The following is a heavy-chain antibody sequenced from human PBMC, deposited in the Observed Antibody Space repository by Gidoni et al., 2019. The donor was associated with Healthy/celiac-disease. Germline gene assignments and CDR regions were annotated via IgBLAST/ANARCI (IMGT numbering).Heavy chain of an antibody. J-gene: IGHJ4*02. D-gene: IGHD5-18*01. Sequence: QVRLQESGPGLVKPSETLSRTCTDSGGAVSSGSYYWSWIRQPPGKGLEWIGYIYSSGITNSNPSLKIRVTISVDTSTTQFSLKLSSVTAADTAVYYCARGDTAMVTGFDYWCQGTLVTVSS. CDR3: ARGDTAMVTGFDY. CDR2: IYSSGIT. V-gene: IGHV4-61*01. CDR1: GGAVSSGSYY.